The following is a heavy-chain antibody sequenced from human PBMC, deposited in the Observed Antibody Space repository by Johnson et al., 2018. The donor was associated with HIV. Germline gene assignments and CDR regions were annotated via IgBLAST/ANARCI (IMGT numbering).Heavy chain of an antibody. Sequence: QVQLVESGGGVVQPGESLRLSCAASGFTFSNYGMHWVRQAPGKGLEWVAFIQNDESVKYYADSVKGRFNISRDNSRHTLYLQMGPLGPEEPAVYYCAKGEAHEGWIQLRSFAFDFWGRVTMVTVSS. D-gene: IGHD5-24*01. J-gene: IGHJ3*01. CDR1: GFTFSNYG. CDR2: IQNDESVK. CDR3: AKGEAHEGWIQLRSFAFDF. V-gene: IGHV3-30*02.